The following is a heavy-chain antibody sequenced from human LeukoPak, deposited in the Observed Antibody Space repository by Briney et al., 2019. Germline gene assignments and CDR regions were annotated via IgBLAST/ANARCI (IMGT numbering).Heavy chain of an antibody. Sequence: PSVTLSLTCTVSGHSISSSNYYWGWIPQPPGRGLEWIGSIHYTGSTYNNPSLNSRVTISVDTSKNRFSLKLSSVTAADTAVYYCARHGFLGVRYFIDYWGQGTLVTVSS. CDR3: ARHGFLGVRYFIDY. V-gene: IGHV4-39*01. D-gene: IGHD3-3*01. CDR1: GHSISSSNYY. J-gene: IGHJ4*02. CDR2: IHYTGST.